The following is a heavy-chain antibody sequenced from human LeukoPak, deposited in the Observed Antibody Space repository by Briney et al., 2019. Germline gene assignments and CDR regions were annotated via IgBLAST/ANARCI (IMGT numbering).Heavy chain of an antibody. CDR3: VRGYRNQWELWA. V-gene: IGHV3-7*01. Sequence: GGSLRLSCSASVFTFRNFCMTWVRQVPGKGLEWVANINQDVSQRYYVDSLKDRFTISRDNAKSSLYLQMNSLTPEDTGIYYCVRGYRNQWELWAWGQGTLVTVSS. D-gene: IGHD1-26*01. CDR2: INQDVSQR. CDR1: VFTFRNFC. J-gene: IGHJ5*02.